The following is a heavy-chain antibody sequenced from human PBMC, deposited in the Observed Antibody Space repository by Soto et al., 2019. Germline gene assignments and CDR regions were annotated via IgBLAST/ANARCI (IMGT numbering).Heavy chain of an antibody. D-gene: IGHD4-4*01. CDR1: GFTFSTYP. Sequence: VGSLRLSCAASGFTFSTYPMSCVRQARGKGLEWVSGISGSGISTYYTDSVKGRFTISRDNSKNTVFLQMNSLRDEDTAVYYCAKPTVITASYYYYDMDVWGQGTTVTVSS. V-gene: IGHV3-23*01. CDR2: ISGSGIST. CDR3: AKPTVITASYYYYDMDV. J-gene: IGHJ6*02.